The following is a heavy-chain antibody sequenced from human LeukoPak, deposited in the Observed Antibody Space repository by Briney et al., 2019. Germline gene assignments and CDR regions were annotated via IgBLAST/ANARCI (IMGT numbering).Heavy chain of an antibody. D-gene: IGHD1-14*01. CDR1: GGSISSYY. Sequence: EPSETLSLTCTVSGGSISSYYWSWIRQPPGKGLGWIGYIYYSGSTNYNPSLKSRVTISVDTSENQFSLKLSSVTAADTAVYYCARDHGNGDAFDIWGQGTMVTVSS. CDR2: IYYSGST. V-gene: IGHV4-59*01. J-gene: IGHJ3*02. CDR3: ARDHGNGDAFDI.